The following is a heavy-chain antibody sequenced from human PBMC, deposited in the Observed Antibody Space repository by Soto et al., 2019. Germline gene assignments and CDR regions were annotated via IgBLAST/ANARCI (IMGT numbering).Heavy chain of an antibody. CDR2: ILVDGRT. D-gene: IGHD2-8*02. J-gene: IGHJ3*01. V-gene: IGHV3-23*01. CDR3: AKATATGGGAFDF. Sequence: GGSLRLSCAASGFPCGSYDMTWVRQAPGKGLEWVSTILVDGRTFYVDSVKGRFTISRDNSRNTVYLQMNSLTAGDTALYYCAKATATGGGAFDFCGQGTMVTVS. CDR1: GFPCGSYD.